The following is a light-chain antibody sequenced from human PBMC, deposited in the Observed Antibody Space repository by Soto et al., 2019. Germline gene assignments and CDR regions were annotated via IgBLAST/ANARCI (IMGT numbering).Light chain of an antibody. J-gene: IGKJ5*01. CDR1: QSVSSN. CDR3: QQYDTWPPIT. Sequence: EIVMTQSPATLSVSPGEGATLSCRATQSVSSNLAWYQQKPGQAPRLLIYGASTRATGIPARFSGSGSGTEFTLTISSLQSEDFAVYYCQQYDTWPPITFGQGTRLEIK. V-gene: IGKV3-15*01. CDR2: GAS.